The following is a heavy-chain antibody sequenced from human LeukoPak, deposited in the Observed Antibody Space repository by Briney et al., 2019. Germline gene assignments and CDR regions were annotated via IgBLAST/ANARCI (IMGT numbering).Heavy chain of an antibody. CDR3: VGSVFDY. V-gene: IGHV3-7*01. CDR2: IKQDGSEQ. D-gene: IGHD3-16*01. CDR1: GFTFSSYW. J-gene: IGHJ4*02. Sequence: GGSLRLSCAASGFTFSSYWMNWVRQAPGKGLEWVANIKQDGSEQYYLDSVKGRFTISRNNAKNSLYLQMNSLRAEDTAVYYCVGSVFDYWGQGTLVTVSS.